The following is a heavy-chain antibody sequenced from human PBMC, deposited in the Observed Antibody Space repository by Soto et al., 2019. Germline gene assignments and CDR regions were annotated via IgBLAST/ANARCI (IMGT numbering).Heavy chain of an antibody. D-gene: IGHD2-15*01. CDR2: IIPIFGTA. J-gene: IGHJ6*02. Sequence: QVQMVQSGAEVKKPRSSVKVSCKASGGTFSRYAISWVREAPGQGLEWMGGIIPIFGTANCAQKFQGRVTITADESTSTAYMELSSLRSEDTAVYYCASSGYCSGGSCSYPQYYYYGMDVWGQGTTVTVSS. CDR3: ASSGYCSGGSCSYPQYYYYGMDV. CDR1: GGTFSRYA. V-gene: IGHV1-69*12.